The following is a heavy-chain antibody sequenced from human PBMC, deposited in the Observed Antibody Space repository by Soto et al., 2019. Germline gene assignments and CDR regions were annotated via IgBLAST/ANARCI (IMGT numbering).Heavy chain of an antibody. Sequence: GESLKISCQGSGYSFTNYWIGWVRQMPGKGLEWVGIIYPGDSATTYSPSFQGQVTISADKSISTAYLQWSSLKASDTAMYYCAGAPRYSYGYYWGQGTLVTVSS. J-gene: IGHJ4*02. D-gene: IGHD5-18*01. CDR2: IYPGDSAT. CDR1: GYSFTNYW. V-gene: IGHV5-51*01. CDR3: AGAPRYSYGYY.